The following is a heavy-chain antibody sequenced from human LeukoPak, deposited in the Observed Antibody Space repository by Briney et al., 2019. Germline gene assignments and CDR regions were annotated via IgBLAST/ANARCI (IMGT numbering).Heavy chain of an antibody. CDR3: TRDSHDYGDYVGYYYYGMDV. V-gene: IGHV3-49*04. D-gene: IGHD4-17*01. CDR2: IRSKAYGGTT. J-gene: IGHJ6*02. CDR1: GFTFGDYA. Sequence: GGSLRLSCTASGFTFGDYAMSWVRQAPGKGLEWVGFIRSKAYGGTTEYAASVKGRFTISRDDSKSIAYLQMNSLKTEDTAVYYCTRDSHDYGDYVGYYYYGMDVWGQGTTVIVSS.